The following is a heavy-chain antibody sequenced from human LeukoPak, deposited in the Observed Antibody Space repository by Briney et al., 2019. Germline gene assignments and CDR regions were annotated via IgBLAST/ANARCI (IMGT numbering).Heavy chain of an antibody. CDR1: GYTFTSYY. CDR2: INPTGGST. J-gene: IGHJ3*02. D-gene: IGHD3-16*01. V-gene: IGHV1-46*01. CDR3: ARGLTFGGVTNDAFGI. Sequence: ASVKVSCKASGYTFTSYYMNWVRQAPGQGLEWMGIINPTGGSTSYAQKFQGRVTMIRDTSTSTVYMELSSLRSEDTAVYYCARGLTFGGVTNDAFGIWGQGTMVTVSS.